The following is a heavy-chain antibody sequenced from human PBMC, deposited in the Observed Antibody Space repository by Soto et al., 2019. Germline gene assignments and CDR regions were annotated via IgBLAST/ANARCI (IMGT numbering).Heavy chain of an antibody. J-gene: IGHJ4*02. CDR3: AKDFYHDTSGYYLDY. Sequence: LRLSCAASGFTFSRYDIHWVRQAPGKGLEWVAGISYDGGNKYYADSVKGRFTVSRDDSENTLYLQMSSLRAEDTAVYFCAKDFYHDTSGYYLDYWGQGTLVTVSS. V-gene: IGHV3-30*18. CDR2: ISYDGGNK. D-gene: IGHD3-22*01. CDR1: GFTFSRYD.